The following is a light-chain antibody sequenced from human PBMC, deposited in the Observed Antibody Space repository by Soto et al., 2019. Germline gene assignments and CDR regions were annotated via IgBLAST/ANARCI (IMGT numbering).Light chain of an antibody. CDR1: QSISNW. CDR3: QQYSSRST. Sequence: EINMKQSPSALPASVGDRVTITCRASQSISNWLAWYQQKPGKAPNLLIYDASSLQSGVPSRFSGSGFGTEFTLTISSLQPGDFATYYCQQYSSRSTFGQGTKVDIK. J-gene: IGKJ1*01. CDR2: DAS. V-gene: IGKV1-5*01.